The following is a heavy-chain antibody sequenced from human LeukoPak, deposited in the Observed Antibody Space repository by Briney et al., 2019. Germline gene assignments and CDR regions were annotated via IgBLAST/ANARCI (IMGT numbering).Heavy chain of an antibody. CDR1: AFTFSNHA. Sequence: GRSLRLSCTAPAFTFSNHAMSWVRQAPGKGLEWVSSISISGGTTYYADSVKGRFTISRENSKSTLYLQMNNLRADDTAVYYCANEIRPNDYWGQGTLVTVSS. J-gene: IGHJ4*02. D-gene: IGHD4-17*01. CDR3: ANEIRPNDY. CDR2: ISISGGTT. V-gene: IGHV3-23*01.